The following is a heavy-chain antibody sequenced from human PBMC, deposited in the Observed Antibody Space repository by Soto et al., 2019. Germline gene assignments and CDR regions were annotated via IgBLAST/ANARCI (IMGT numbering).Heavy chain of an antibody. CDR3: ARDKQQLANSFDY. D-gene: IGHD6-13*01. V-gene: IGHV6-1*01. CDR1: GDSFSSNSAA. Sequence: LQTLSLTCAISGDSFSSNSAALNWIMQSPSRGLDLLGMTYYISKWYNDYSVSVKSLITIDRDTSNGQFALQLSSVTPEDTALYYCARDKQQLANSFDYWGQGTMVTVSS. J-gene: IGHJ4*02. CDR2: TYYISKWYN.